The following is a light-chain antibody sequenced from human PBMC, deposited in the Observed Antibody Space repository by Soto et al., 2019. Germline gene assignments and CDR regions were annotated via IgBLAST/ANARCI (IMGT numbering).Light chain of an antibody. V-gene: IGKV3-15*01. J-gene: IGKJ1*01. Sequence: EIVLSHSPCTLSLSPGERATLSCRASLTVSDNYLAWYQQNAGHAPRLVIYGASTRATGIPARFSGSGSGTEFTLTISSLQSEDVAVYYCQQYKKWPRTFGHGTKVDIK. CDR1: LTVSDN. CDR2: GAS. CDR3: QQYKKWPRT.